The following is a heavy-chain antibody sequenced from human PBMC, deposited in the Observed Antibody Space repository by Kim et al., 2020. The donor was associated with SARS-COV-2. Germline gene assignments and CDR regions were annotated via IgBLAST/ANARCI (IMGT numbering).Heavy chain of an antibody. CDR2: INIDRDAI. CDR3: VREPYCTKTTCYGFDI. CDR1: AFTFNYYN. J-gene: IGHJ3*02. Sequence: GGSLRLSCEASAFTFNYYNMHWVRQAPGKGLDWVSYINIDRDAIHYADSVRGRFTVSRDNAKNSLYLQMNNLKDEDTAVYYCVREPYCTKTTCYGFDIWGRGTMVTVSS. D-gene: IGHD2-8*01. V-gene: IGHV3-48*02.